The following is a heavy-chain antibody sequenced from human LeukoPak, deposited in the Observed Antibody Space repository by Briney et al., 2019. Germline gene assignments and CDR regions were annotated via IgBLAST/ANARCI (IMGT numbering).Heavy chain of an antibody. J-gene: IGHJ4*02. V-gene: IGHV3-66*01. CDR1: GFTVSSNY. CDR3: AKDHSVRGVIGY. CDR2: IYSGGST. D-gene: IGHD3-10*01. Sequence: GGSLRLSCAASGFTVSSNYMSWVRQAPGKGLEWVSVIYSGGSTYYADSVKGRFTISRDNSKNTLYLQMNSLRAEDTAVYYCAKDHSVRGVIGYWGQGTLVTVSS.